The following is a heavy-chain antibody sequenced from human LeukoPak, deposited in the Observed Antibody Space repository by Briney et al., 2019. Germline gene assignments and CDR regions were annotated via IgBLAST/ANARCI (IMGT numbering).Heavy chain of an antibody. J-gene: IGHJ4*02. CDR2: INHSGST. CDR1: GGSFSGYY. Sequence: PSETLSLTCAVYGGSFSGYYWSWIRQPPGEGLEWIGEINHSGSTNYNPSLKSRVTTSVDTSKNQFSLKLSSVTAADTAVYYCARGSLRGRRTAFDYWGQGTLVTVSS. CDR3: ARGSLRGRRTAFDY. D-gene: IGHD2-21*02. V-gene: IGHV4-34*01.